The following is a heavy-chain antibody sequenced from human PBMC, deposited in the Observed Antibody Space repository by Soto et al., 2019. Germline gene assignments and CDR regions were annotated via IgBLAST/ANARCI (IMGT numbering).Heavy chain of an antibody. CDR3: ARVSSGWYNWFHP. Sequence: ASVKVSCKASGYTFTSYGISWVRQAPGQGLEWMGWISTNNGNTNYAQKLQGRVTMTTDTSTSTAYMELRSLRSDDTAVYYCARVSSGWYNWFHPWGQGTLVTVSS. D-gene: IGHD6-19*01. V-gene: IGHV1-18*01. CDR2: ISTNNGNT. CDR1: GYTFTSYG. J-gene: IGHJ5*02.